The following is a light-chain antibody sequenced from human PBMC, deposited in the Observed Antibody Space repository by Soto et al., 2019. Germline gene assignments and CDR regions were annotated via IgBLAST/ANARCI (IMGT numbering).Light chain of an antibody. CDR3: QQYDSYPYT. CDR1: QTIGGW. V-gene: IGKV1-5*01. Sequence: DIRMTQSPATLSASVGDRVTITCRASQTIGGWLAWYQQKPGKAPKLLISEVSSLESAVPPRFSGSGSGAEFTLFISSLQPDDFATYYCQQYDSYPYTFGQGTKLEI. J-gene: IGKJ2*01. CDR2: EVS.